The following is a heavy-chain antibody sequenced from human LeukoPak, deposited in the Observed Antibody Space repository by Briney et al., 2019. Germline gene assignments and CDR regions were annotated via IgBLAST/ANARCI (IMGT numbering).Heavy chain of an antibody. Sequence: GASVTVSCKASGGTFSSYAISWVRQAPGQGLEWMGGIIPIFGTANYAQKFQGRVTITADESTSTAYMELSSLRSEDTAVYYCATKKYYYDSSGYYYFDYWGQGTLVTVSS. CDR2: IIPIFGTA. CDR1: GGTFSSYA. J-gene: IGHJ4*02. V-gene: IGHV1-69*13. CDR3: ATKKYYYDSSGYYYFDY. D-gene: IGHD3-22*01.